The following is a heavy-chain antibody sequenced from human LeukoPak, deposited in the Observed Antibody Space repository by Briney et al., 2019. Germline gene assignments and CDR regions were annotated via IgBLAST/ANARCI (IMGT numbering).Heavy chain of an antibody. J-gene: IGHJ4*02. CDR2: FYYNAIT. Sequence: PSETLSLTCSVSGGLITSTIQYWAWIRQPPGQGLNWIVCFYYNAITYYNASRQVRVTMAVYTSRYQLYLRPGSAVAAAASLYYCARPQTVKRGAVASTFDYWGQGPLVPVSS. V-gene: IGHV4-39*01. D-gene: IGHD6-19*01. CDR1: GGLITSTIQY. CDR3: ARPQTVKRGAVASTFDY.